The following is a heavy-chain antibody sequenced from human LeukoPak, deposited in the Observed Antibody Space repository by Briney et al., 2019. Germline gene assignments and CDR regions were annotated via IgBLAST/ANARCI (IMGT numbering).Heavy chain of an antibody. CDR2: INSDGSST. CDR1: GFTFSSYW. CDR3: ARVGLPFYYYDSSGYDY. V-gene: IGHV3-74*01. D-gene: IGHD3-22*01. Sequence: GGSLRLSCAASGFTFSSYWMHWVRQAPGKGLVWVSRINSDGSSTSYADSVKGRFTISRDNAKNTLYLQMNSLRAEDTAVYYCARVGLPFYYYDSSGYDYWGQGTLVTVSS. J-gene: IGHJ4*02.